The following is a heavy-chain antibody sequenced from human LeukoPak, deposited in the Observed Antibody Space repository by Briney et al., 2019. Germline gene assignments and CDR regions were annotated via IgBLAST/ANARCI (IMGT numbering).Heavy chain of an antibody. CDR1: GGSISSSSYY. CDR2: IYYSGST. Sequence: PSETLSLTCTVSGGSISSSSYYWGWIRQPPGKGLEWIGSIYYSGSTYYNPSLKSRVTISVDTSKNQFSLKLSSVTAADTAVYYCARVGAGIAVPGTRNKYYFDYWGQGTLVTVSS. CDR3: ARVGAGIAVPGTRNKYYFDY. J-gene: IGHJ4*02. D-gene: IGHD6-19*01. V-gene: IGHV4-39*01.